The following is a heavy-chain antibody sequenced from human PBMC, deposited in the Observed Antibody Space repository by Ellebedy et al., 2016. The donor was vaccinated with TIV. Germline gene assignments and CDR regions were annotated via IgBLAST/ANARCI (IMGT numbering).Heavy chain of an antibody. D-gene: IGHD6-13*01. CDR3: ASTNSSSWSYYYYGMDV. V-gene: IGHV5-51*01. Sequence: GESLKISCKGSGYSFTSYWIGWVRQMPGKGLEWMGIIYPGDSDTRYSPSFQGQVTISADKSISTAYLPWSSLKAADTAMYYCASTNSSSWSYYYYGMDVWGQGTTVTVSS. J-gene: IGHJ6*02. CDR2: IYPGDSDT. CDR1: GYSFTSYW.